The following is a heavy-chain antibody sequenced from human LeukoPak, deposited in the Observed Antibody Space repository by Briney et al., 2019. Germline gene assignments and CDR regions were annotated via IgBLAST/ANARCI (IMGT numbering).Heavy chain of an antibody. Sequence: PSRTLSLTCTVSGGSISSGGYYWSWIRQHPGKGLEWIGDIYYSGSTNYNPSLKSRVTISVDKSKNQFSLKLTSVTAADTAVYFCVRANHFDYWGQGTLVTVSS. V-gene: IGHV4-61*08. CDR2: IYYSGST. CDR1: GGSISSGGYY. J-gene: IGHJ4*02. CDR3: VRANHFDY.